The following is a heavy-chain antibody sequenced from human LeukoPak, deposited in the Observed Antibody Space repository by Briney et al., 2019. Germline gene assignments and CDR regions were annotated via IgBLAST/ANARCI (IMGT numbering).Heavy chain of an antibody. D-gene: IGHD5-18*01. CDR2: MYYSGST. CDR3: ARDLIVDTVMGLFDY. CDR1: GGSITTYY. J-gene: IGHJ4*02. V-gene: IGHV4-59*01. Sequence: SETLSLTCTVSGGSITTYYWSWIRQPPGKGLEWIGYMYYSGSTNYNPSLKSRVTISVDTSKNQFSLKLSSVTAADTAVYYCARDLIVDTVMGLFDYWGQGTLVTVSS.